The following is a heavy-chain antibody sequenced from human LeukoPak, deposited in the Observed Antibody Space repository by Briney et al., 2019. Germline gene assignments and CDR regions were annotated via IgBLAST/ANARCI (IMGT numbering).Heavy chain of an antibody. J-gene: IGHJ4*02. D-gene: IGHD1-14*01. Sequence: GGSLRLSCGASGFTFSNYGMLWVRQAPGKGLDWVAFIRYDGNNKLYADSVKGRFTISRDNSKNTLYLHINSLRAEDTAVYYCVKDNPLDYWGQGSLVTVSS. CDR3: VKDNPLDY. V-gene: IGHV3-30*02. CDR1: GFTFSNYG. CDR2: IRYDGNNK.